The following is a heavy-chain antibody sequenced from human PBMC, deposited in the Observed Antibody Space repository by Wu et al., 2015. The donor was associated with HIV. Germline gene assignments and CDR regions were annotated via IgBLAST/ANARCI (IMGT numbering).Heavy chain of an antibody. V-gene: IGHV1-18*01. J-gene: IGHJ4*02. CDR2: ISGYNGNT. Sequence: VQLAQSGAEVKKPGASVKVSCETSGYTFTNFGVNWVRQAPGQRLEWMGWISGYNGNTNSPQKFQGRVTMTRDTSTSTAYMELRNLTLDDTAVYFCARASYYDSGGYPMGYWGQGTLVTVSS. D-gene: IGHD3-22*01. CDR1: GYTFTNFG. CDR3: ARASYYDSGGYPMGY.